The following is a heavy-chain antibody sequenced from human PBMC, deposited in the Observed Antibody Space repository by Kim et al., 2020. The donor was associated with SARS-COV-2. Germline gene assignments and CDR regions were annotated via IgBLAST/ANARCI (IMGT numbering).Heavy chain of an antibody. Sequence: SETLSLTCTVSGGSISSSSYYWGWIRQPPGKGLEWIGSIYYSGSTYYNPSLKSRVTISVDTSKNQFSLKLSSVTAADTAVYYCATGGEWFGESDAFDIWGQGTMVTVSS. V-gene: IGHV4-39*07. D-gene: IGHD3-10*01. CDR2: IYYSGST. CDR1: GGSISSSSYY. CDR3: ATGGEWFGESDAFDI. J-gene: IGHJ3*02.